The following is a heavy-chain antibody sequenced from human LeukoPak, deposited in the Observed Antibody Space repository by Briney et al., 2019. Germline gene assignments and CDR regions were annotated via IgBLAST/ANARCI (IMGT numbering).Heavy chain of an antibody. CDR1: GGSISSGDYY. CDR2: IYYSGST. V-gene: IGHV4-30-4*01. D-gene: IGHD1-7*01. CDR3: ARHKGGTTYDY. Sequence: PSETLSLTCTVSGGSISSGDYYWSWIRQPPGKGLEWIGYIYYSGSTYYNPSLKSRVTISVDTSKNQFSLKVRSVTAADTAVYYCARHKGGTTYDYWGQGTLVTVSS. J-gene: IGHJ4*02.